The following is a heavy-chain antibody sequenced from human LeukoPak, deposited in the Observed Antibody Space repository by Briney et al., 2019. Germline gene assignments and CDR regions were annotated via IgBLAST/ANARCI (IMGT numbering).Heavy chain of an antibody. V-gene: IGHV4-59*01. Sequence: PSETLSLTCTVSGGSISSYYWSWIRQPPGQGLEWIGYIYYSGSTNYNPSLKSRVTISVDPSKNQFSLKLSSVTAADTAVYYCARERIAVAGGYYFDYWGQGTLVTVSS. CDR2: IYYSGST. J-gene: IGHJ4*02. CDR1: GGSISSYY. D-gene: IGHD6-19*01. CDR3: ARERIAVAGGYYFDY.